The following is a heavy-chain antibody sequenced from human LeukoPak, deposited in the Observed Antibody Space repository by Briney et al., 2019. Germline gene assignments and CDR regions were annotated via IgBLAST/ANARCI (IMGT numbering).Heavy chain of an antibody. Sequence: ASVKVSCKASGYTFTSYTMHWVRQAPGQRLEWMGWINPNSGDTNFAQKFQGRVTMTRDTSISTVYMELSRLRSDDTAVFYCARGYYDSSDFEYFQHWGQGTLVTVSS. D-gene: IGHD3-22*01. CDR3: ARGYYDSSDFEYFQH. CDR1: GYTFTSYT. V-gene: IGHV1-2*02. J-gene: IGHJ1*01. CDR2: INPNSGDT.